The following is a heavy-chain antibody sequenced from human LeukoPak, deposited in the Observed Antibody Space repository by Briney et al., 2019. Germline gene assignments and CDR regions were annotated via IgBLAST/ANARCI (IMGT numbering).Heavy chain of an antibody. D-gene: IGHD6-19*01. Sequence: GGSLRDSSAEPRFSFRGSMASSGRQVPGEGLEWVSSISPSASDTYYADSVKGRFTISRDNPKSTLYLQMNSLRADDTALYFCAKERGSEGRACFFGYWGQGTLVTVSS. CDR3: AKERGSEGRACFFGY. CDR2: ISPSASDT. J-gene: IGHJ4*02. V-gene: IGHV3-23*01. CDR1: RFSFRGSM.